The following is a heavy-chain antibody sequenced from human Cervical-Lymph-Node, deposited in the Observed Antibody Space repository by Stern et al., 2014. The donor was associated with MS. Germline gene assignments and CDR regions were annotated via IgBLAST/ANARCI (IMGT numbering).Heavy chain of an antibody. CDR3: MGVGDAMHV. Sequence: QMQLVQSGGGVVQPGRSLTLSCAASGFSLSNSGMHWVRQAPGKGLEWVAVMSFVGGNKKYGDSVKGRFSISRDMANNTLFLQMNSLRTEDTAVYYCMGVGDAMHVWGQGTTVIVSS. J-gene: IGHJ6*02. CDR2: MSFVGGNK. V-gene: IGHV3-30*03. CDR1: GFSLSNSG.